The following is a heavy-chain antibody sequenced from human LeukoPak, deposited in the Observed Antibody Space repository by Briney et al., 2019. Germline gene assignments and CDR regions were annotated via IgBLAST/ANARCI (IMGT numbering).Heavy chain of an antibody. J-gene: IGHJ4*02. CDR2: IYPGDSDT. Sequence: GESLKISCKGSGYSFSTFWIGWVRQMPGKGLGWMGIIYPGDSDTRYSPSFQGQVTISADKSISTAYLQWSSLKASDTAMYYCARHLSTVGATQSAFDSWGQGTLVTVSS. CDR3: ARHLSTVGATQSAFDS. CDR1: GYSFSTFW. V-gene: IGHV5-51*01. D-gene: IGHD1-26*01.